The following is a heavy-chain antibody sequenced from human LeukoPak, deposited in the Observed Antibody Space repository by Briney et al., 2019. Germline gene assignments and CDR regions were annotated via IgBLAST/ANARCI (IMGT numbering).Heavy chain of an antibody. CDR1: GYTFTGYY. J-gene: IGHJ4*02. Sequence: GASVKVSCKASGYTFTGYYVYWVRQAPGQGLEWMGWINPNSGATSYAQKFQGRVTMTRDTSISTAYMELSGLRSDDTAVYYCARLDCGDYPYWGQGTLVTVSS. CDR3: ARLDCGDYPY. V-gene: IGHV1-2*02. D-gene: IGHD4-17*01. CDR2: INPNSGAT.